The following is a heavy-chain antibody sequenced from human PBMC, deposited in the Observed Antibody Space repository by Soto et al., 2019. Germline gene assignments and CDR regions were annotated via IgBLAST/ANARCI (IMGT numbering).Heavy chain of an antibody. V-gene: IGHV3-21*01. D-gene: IGHD5-12*01. CDR3: ARDLVATTPQGDAFDI. J-gene: IGHJ3*02. CDR1: GFTFSSYS. CDR2: ISSSSRYI. Sequence: LRLSCAASGFTFSSYSMTWVRQAPGKGLEWVSSISSSSRYIYYSDSLKGRFTISRDNAKSSLYLQMNSLRAEDTALYYCARDLVATTPQGDAFDIWGQGTMVTVSS.